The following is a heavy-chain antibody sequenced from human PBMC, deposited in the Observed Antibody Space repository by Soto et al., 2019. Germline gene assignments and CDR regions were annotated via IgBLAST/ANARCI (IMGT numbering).Heavy chain of an antibody. V-gene: IGHV3-9*01. Sequence: GGSLRLSCAASGFTFDDYAMYWVRQVPGKGLEWVSGISWNSGRIGYADSVKGRFTISRDNAKNSLCLQMNSLRPEDTALYYCARGHGHLLRGYYYYGMDVWGQGTTVTVSS. CDR3: ARGHGHLLRGYYYYGMDV. J-gene: IGHJ6*02. CDR1: GFTFDDYA. CDR2: ISWNSGRI. D-gene: IGHD3-10*01.